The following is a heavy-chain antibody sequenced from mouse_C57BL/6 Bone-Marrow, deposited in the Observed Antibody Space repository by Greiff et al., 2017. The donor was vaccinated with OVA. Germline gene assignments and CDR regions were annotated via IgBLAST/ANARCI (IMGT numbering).Heavy chain of an antibody. J-gene: IGHJ1*03. V-gene: IGHV5-16*01. CDR2: INYDGSST. D-gene: IGHD4-1*01. CDR1: GFTFSDYY. Sequence: NLMESEGGLVQPGSSMKLSCTASGFTFSDYYMAWVRQVPEKGLEWVANINYDGSSTYYLDSLKSRFIISRDNAKNILYLQMSSLKSEDTATYYCARDRTGTRYFDVWGTGTTVTVSS. CDR3: ARDRTGTRYFDV.